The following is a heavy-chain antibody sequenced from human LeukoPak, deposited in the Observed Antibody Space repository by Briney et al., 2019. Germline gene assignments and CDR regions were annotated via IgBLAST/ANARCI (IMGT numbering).Heavy chain of an antibody. CDR1: GFTFSSYG. V-gene: IGHV3-33*06. Sequence: GGSLRLSCAASGFTFSSYGMHWVRQAPGKGLEWVAVIWYDGSNKYYADSVKGRFTISRDNSRNTLYLQMNSLRAEDTAVYYCAKNPRSYDSSGYYYPDPWGQGTLVTVSS. J-gene: IGHJ5*02. D-gene: IGHD3-22*01. CDR3: AKNPRSYDSSGYYYPDP. CDR2: IWYDGSNK.